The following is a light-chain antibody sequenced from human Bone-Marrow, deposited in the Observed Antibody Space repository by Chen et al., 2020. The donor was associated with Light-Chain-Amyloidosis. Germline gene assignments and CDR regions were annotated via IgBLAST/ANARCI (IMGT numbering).Light chain of an antibody. CDR3: QSADSSGTYEVI. CDR2: RDT. CDR1: DLPTKY. V-gene: IGLV3-25*03. J-gene: IGLJ2*01. Sequence: SYELTQPPSVSVSPGQTARITCSGDDLPTKYAYWYQQKPGQPPVLVIHRDTERPSGISARFSGSSSGTTATLTISGGQAEDEADYHCQSADSSGTYEVIFGGGTKLTVL.